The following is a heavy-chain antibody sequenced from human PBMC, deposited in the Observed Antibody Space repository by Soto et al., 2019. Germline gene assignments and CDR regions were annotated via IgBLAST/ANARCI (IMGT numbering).Heavy chain of an antibody. CDR3: TRDRGWQTFDY. D-gene: IGHD3-10*01. CDR2: INNDGSET. J-gene: IGHJ4*02. V-gene: IGHV3-7*03. CDR1: GFTFANYW. Sequence: EVHLAESGGGLVQPGGSLRLSCVASGFTFANYWMTWVRQAPGREPERVANINNDGSETYYVDSVKGRFIISRDNTKNSLHLQMNILRAEDTAVFYCTRDRGWQTFDYWGQGTLVTVSS.